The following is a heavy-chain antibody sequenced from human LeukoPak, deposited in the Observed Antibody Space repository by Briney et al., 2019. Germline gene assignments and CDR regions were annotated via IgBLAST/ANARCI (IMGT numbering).Heavy chain of an antibody. CDR3: ARGSITFGGVIVRGWFDP. Sequence: GGSLRLSCAASGFTFSSYGMHWVRQAPGKGLEWVAVISYDGSNKYYADSVKGRFTISRDNAKNSLYLQMNSLRAEDTAVYYCARGSITFGGVIVRGWFDPWGQGTLVTVSS. CDR1: GFTFSSYG. D-gene: IGHD3-16*02. J-gene: IGHJ5*02. CDR2: ISYDGSNK. V-gene: IGHV3-30*03.